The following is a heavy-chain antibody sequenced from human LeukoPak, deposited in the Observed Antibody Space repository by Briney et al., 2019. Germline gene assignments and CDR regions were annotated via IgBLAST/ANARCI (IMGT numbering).Heavy chain of an antibody. CDR3: ASSERGYYDILTGYLPYYFDY. J-gene: IGHJ4*02. D-gene: IGHD3-9*01. Sequence: SETLSLTCTVSGGSISSYYWSWIRQPPGKGLEWIGYIYYSGSTNYNPSLKSRVTISVDTSKNQFSLKLSPVTAADTAVYYCASSERGYYDILTGYLPYYFDYWGQGTLVTVSS. CDR2: IYYSGST. CDR1: GGSISSYY. V-gene: IGHV4-59*08.